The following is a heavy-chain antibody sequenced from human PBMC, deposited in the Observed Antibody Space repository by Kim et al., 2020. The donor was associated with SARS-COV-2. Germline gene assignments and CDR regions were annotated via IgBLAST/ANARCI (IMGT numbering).Heavy chain of an antibody. Sequence: GGSLRLSCTVSEFTVSNNYMSWVRQAPGRGLEWVSNIYSGGNTYYTDSVKGRFTISRDNSRTTLFLQMDNLRAEDTAVYYCARGGGAYCGSDCLRTFDR. V-gene: IGHV3-53*01. CDR3: ARGGGAYCGSDCLRTFDR. CDR1: EFTVSNNY. J-gene: IGHJ2*01. D-gene: IGHD2-21*02. CDR2: IYSGGNT.